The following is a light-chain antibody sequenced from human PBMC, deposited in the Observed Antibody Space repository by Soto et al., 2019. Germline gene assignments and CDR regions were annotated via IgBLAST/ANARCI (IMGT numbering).Light chain of an antibody. V-gene: IGKV1-39*01. J-gene: IGKJ3*01. Sequence: DIQMTQSPSSLSASVGDRVTITCRASQSISSYLNWYQQKPGKAPKLLISSASTLQSGVPSRFSGSGSGTDFTLTISGLQPEDLATYYCQQTFSTFGPGTTVAIK. CDR2: SAS. CDR1: QSISSY. CDR3: QQTFST.